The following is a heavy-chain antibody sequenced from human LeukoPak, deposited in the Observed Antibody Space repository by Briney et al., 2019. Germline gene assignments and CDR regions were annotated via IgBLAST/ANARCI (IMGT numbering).Heavy chain of an antibody. D-gene: IGHD5-18*01. Sequence: SETLSLTCTVSGGSISSYYWSWIRQPPGKGLEWIGYIYYSGSTNYNPSLKGRVTISVDTSKNQFSLKLSSVTAADTAVYYCAGQLWSHWYFDLWGRGTLVTVSS. CDR2: IYYSGST. J-gene: IGHJ2*01. CDR1: GGSISSYY. CDR3: AGQLWSHWYFDL. V-gene: IGHV4-59*13.